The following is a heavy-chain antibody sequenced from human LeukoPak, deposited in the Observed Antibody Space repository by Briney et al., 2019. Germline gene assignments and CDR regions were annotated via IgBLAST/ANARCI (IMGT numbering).Heavy chain of an antibody. CDR3: ARQKGGYCSGGSCYGLIYFDY. D-gene: IGHD2-15*01. CDR1: GYSFTTYW. V-gene: IGHV5-51*01. J-gene: IGHJ4*02. Sequence: GESLQISCRVSGYSFTTYWIAWVRLVPGKGLEWMGIIYPVDSDTRYSPSFQGQVTISPDKSISTAYLQWSSLKASDTAMYYCARQKGGYCSGGSCYGLIYFDYWGQGTLVTVS. CDR2: IYPVDSDT.